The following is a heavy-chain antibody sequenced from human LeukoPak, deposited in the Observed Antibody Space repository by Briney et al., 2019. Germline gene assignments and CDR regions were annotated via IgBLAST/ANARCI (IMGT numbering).Heavy chain of an antibody. J-gene: IGHJ2*01. CDR3: ATGGLWAPWYFDL. Sequence: PSETLSLTCTVSGYSISSGYYWGWIRQPPGKGLEWVANIKQDGSEKYYVDSVKGRFTTSRDNAKNSLYLQMNSLRAEDTAVYYCATGGLWAPWYFDLWGRGTLVTVSS. V-gene: IGHV3-7*01. CDR1: GYSISSGYY. D-gene: IGHD1-1*01. CDR2: IKQDGSEK.